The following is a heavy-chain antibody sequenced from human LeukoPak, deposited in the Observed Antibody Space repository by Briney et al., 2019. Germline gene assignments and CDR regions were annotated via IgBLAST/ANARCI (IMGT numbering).Heavy chain of an antibody. D-gene: IGHD2-15*01. J-gene: IGHJ4*02. Sequence: GGSLRLSCAASGFTVSSNYMSWVRQAPGKGLEWVSVIYSGGSTYYADSVKGQFAISRDNSKNTLYLQMNSLRAEDTALYYCAKDPRGDCSGGSCHYLDYWGQGTLVSVSS. CDR3: AKDPRGDCSGGSCHYLDY. CDR2: IYSGGST. V-gene: IGHV3-53*01. CDR1: GFTVSSNY.